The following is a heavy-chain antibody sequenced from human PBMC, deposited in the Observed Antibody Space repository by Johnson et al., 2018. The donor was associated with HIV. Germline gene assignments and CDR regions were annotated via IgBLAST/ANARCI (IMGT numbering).Heavy chain of an antibody. CDR2: ISYDGSNK. D-gene: IGHD7-27*01. J-gene: IGHJ3*02. CDR1: GFTFSSYD. CDR3: GMSGVEDAAFDI. Sequence: QVQLVESGGGVVQPGRSLRLSCAASGFTFSSYDMHWVRQAPGKGLEWVAVISYDGSNKYYADSVKGRFTISRDNSKNTLYLQMNSLRAEDTAVFYCGMSGVEDAAFDIWGQGTMVTVSS. V-gene: IGHV3-30*03.